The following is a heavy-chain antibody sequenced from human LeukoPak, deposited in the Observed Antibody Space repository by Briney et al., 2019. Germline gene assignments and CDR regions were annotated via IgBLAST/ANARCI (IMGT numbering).Heavy chain of an antibody. CDR2: IKQDGSEK. J-gene: IGHJ6*02. Sequence: GGSLRLSCAASGFTFSSYWMSWVRQAPGKGLEWVANIKQDGSEKYYVDSVKGRFTISRDNAKNSLYLQMNSLRAEDTAVYYCARGASMVTRYGMDVWAQGTTVTVSS. CDR1: GFTFSSYW. CDR3: ARGASMVTRYGMDV. D-gene: IGHD5-18*01. V-gene: IGHV3-7*01.